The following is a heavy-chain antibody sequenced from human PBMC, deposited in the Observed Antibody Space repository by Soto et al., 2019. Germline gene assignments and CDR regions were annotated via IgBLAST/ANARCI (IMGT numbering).Heavy chain of an antibody. CDR1: GFTFSDYY. CDR3: ARGADYGSGPPDY. J-gene: IGHJ4*02. V-gene: IGHV3-11*05. Sequence: QVQLVESGGGLVKPGGSLRLSCAASGFTFSDYYMSWIRQAPGKGLEWVSYISSSSSYTNYADSVKGRFTISRDNAKHSLYLQMNSLRAEDTAVYYCARGADYGSGPPDYWGQGTLVTVSS. D-gene: IGHD3-10*01. CDR2: ISSSSSYT.